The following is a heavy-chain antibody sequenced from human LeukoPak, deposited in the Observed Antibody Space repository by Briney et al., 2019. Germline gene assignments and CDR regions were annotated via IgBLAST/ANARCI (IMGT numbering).Heavy chain of an antibody. J-gene: IGHJ4*02. CDR3: ARSHSSSWYYFDY. D-gene: IGHD6-13*01. Sequence: GGSLRLSCAASGFTFSSYSMNWVRQAPGKGLEWVSSISSSSSYIYYADSVQGRFTISRDNAKNSLYLQMNSLRAEDTAVYYCARSHSSSWYYFDYWGQGTLVTVSS. CDR1: GFTFSSYS. V-gene: IGHV3-21*01. CDR2: ISSSSSYI.